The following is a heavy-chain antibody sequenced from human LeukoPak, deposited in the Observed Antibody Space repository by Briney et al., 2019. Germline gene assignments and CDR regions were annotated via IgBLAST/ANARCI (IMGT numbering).Heavy chain of an antibody. CDR2: ISGSGGST. Sequence: GGSLRLSCAASGFTFSSYAMSWVRQAPGKGLEWVSAISGSGGSTYYADSVKGRFTISRDNSKNTLYLQMNSLRAEDTAVYYCAKASSGLYRAPEFDYWGQGTLVTVSS. V-gene: IGHV3-23*01. CDR3: AKASSGLYRAPEFDY. CDR1: GFTFSSYA. D-gene: IGHD6-19*01. J-gene: IGHJ4*02.